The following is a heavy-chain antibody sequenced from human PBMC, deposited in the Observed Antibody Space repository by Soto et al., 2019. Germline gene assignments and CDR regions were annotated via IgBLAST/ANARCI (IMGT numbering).Heavy chain of an antibody. CDR2: VSGCGGST. J-gene: IGHJ4*02. CDR1: GFTFSSYA. V-gene: IGHV3-23*01. Sequence: GGSLGLSWAASGFTFSSYAMSWVRQAPGKGLDWVTAVSGCGGSTYYADSGKGRFTISRDNSKNSLYLQMNSLRAEDTAVYYCAKVTGYYFISGYYYPDYWVQGTLVTVSS. D-gene: IGHD3-22*01. CDR3: AKVTGYYFISGYYYPDY.